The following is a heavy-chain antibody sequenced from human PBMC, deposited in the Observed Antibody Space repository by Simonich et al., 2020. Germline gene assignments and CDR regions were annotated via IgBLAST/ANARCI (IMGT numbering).Heavy chain of an antibody. J-gene: IGHJ4*02. CDR1: GFSLSHSGVG. CDR2: IYWNDDK. CDR3: AHRRGFFDY. Sequence: QITLKESGPTLVKPTQTLTLTCTFSGFSLSHSGVGVGWIRQPPGKALEWLSLIYWNDDKRYSPALKSRLTITKDTSKNQVVLTMTNMDPVDTATYYCAHRRGFFDYWGQGTLVTVSS. V-gene: IGHV2-5*01.